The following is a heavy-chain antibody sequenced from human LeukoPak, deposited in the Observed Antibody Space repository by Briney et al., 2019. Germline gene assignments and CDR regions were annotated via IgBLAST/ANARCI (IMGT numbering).Heavy chain of an antibody. CDR2: IWYDGSNK. V-gene: IGHV3-33*01. CDR3: ARDRRTREFDY. CDR1: GFTFSSCG. Sequence: GGSLRLSCAASGFTFSSCGMHWVRQAPGKGLEWVAVIWYDGSNKYYADSVKGRFTISRDNSKNTLYLQVNSLRAEDTAVYYCARDRRTREFDYWGQGTLVTVSS. D-gene: IGHD1-1*01. J-gene: IGHJ4*02.